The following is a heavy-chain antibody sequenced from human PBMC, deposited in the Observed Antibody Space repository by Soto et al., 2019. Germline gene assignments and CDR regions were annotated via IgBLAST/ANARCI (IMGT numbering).Heavy chain of an antibody. CDR2: IKSDASHT. D-gene: IGHD2-2*01. J-gene: IGHJ5*02. CDR3: VRHGHCITTSCYGNWFAP. Sequence: PWGSLGLSCAAFGLTVSIYWVDGIRKIPGKGLEWVSRIKSDASHTYYADSVKGGLTISRDNAKNTLHLEINSLRAEDTAVHYCVRHGHCITTSCYGNWFAPWGQGTLVTVSS. V-gene: IGHV3-74*01. CDR1: GLTVSIYW.